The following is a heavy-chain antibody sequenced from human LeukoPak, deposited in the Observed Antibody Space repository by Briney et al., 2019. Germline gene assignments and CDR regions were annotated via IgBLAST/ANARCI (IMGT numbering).Heavy chain of an antibody. J-gene: IGHJ6*02. CDR2: MNPNNGGT. Sequence: ASVNVSFKASVYTFTGYYMHWVRQAPPQGQEWVGWMNPNNGGTNYAHKFQGRVTMTRDTSISTAYMALSRLRSDYTVVYCCARDANFDWLLYEAYYYYGMNVCGRGKTVTVSS. CDR3: ARDANFDWLLYEAYYYYGMNV. D-gene: IGHD3-9*01. V-gene: IGHV1-2*02. CDR1: VYTFTGYY.